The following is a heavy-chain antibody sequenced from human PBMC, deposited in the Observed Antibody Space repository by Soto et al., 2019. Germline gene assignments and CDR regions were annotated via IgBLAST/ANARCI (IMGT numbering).Heavy chain of an antibody. J-gene: IGHJ4*02. D-gene: IGHD1-7*01. CDR2: IYYSGNT. CDR3: GRGEVDRYNWNYGIDY. V-gene: IGHV4-59*01. Sequence: PSETLSLTCTVSGGSISSYCWSWIRQPPGKGLEWIGCIYYSGNTNYNPSLKSRVTISVDTSKNQFSLKLSSVTAADTAVYYCGRGEVDRYNWNYGIDYWGQGTLVTVSS. CDR1: GGSISSYC.